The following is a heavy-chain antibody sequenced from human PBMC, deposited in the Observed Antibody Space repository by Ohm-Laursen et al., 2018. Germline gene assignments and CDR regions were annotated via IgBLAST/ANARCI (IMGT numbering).Heavy chain of an antibody. J-gene: IGHJ6*02. D-gene: IGHD1-26*01. CDR1: GFTFSSYA. Sequence: GSLRLSCAASGFTFSSYAMSWVRQAPGKGLEWVSAISGSGGSTYYADSVKGRFTISRDNSKNTLYLQMNSLRAEGTAVYYCATYPRRVGAKEFYYYGMDVWGQGTTVTVSS. CDR3: ATYPRRVGAKEFYYYGMDV. V-gene: IGHV3-23*01. CDR2: ISGSGGST.